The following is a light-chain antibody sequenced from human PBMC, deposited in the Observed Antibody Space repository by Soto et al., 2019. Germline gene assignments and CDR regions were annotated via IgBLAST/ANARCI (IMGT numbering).Light chain of an antibody. CDR2: AVS. J-gene: IGLJ2*01. CDR1: SSDVGDHNS. Sequence: QSALTQPASVSGSPGQSITISCTGTSSDVGDHNSVSWYQQQPVKAPKLMIYAVSNRPSGVSNRFSGSKSGNTASLTISGLQAEDEADYYCSSYTTSTTVIFGGGTKLTVL. CDR3: SSYTTSTTVI. V-gene: IGLV2-14*03.